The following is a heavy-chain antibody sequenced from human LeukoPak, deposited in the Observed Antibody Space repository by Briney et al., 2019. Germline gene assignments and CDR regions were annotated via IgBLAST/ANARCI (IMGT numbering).Heavy chain of an antibody. CDR3: AREGIAAADDAFDI. CDR1: GGSISSYY. CDR2: IYTSGST. V-gene: IGHV4-4*07. J-gene: IGHJ3*02. D-gene: IGHD6-13*01. Sequence: SETLSLTCTVSGGSISSYYWSWLRQPAGKGLEWIGRIYTSGSTNYNPSLKSRVTMSVDTSKNQFSLKLSSVTAADTAVYYCAREGIAAADDAFDIWGQGTMVTVSS.